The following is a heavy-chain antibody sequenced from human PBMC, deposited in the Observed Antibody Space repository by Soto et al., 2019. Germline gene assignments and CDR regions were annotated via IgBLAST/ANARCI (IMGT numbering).Heavy chain of an antibody. Sequence: GWSLRLSCASSVFTFSSYAMSWVRQAPGKGLEWVSAISGSGGSTYYADSVKGRFTISRDNSKNTLYLQMNSLRAEDTAVYYCAKDSDTFGYWPFFDYWGQGTLVTVSS. CDR1: VFTFSSYA. V-gene: IGHV3-23*01. CDR3: AKDSDTFGYWPFFDY. CDR2: ISGSGGST. J-gene: IGHJ4*02. D-gene: IGHD2-8*02.